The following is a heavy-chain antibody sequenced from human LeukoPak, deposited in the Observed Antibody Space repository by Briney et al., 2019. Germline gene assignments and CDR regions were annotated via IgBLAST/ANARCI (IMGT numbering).Heavy chain of an antibody. Sequence: PGGSLRLSCAASGFTFSSYGMHWVRQAPGKGLEWVAVISYDGSNKYYADSVKGRFTISRDNSKNTLYLQMNSLRAEDTAVYYCARSIAVAGTWHYWGQGTLVTVSS. CDR1: GFTFSSYG. D-gene: IGHD6-19*01. V-gene: IGHV3-30*03. CDR3: ARSIAVAGTWHY. J-gene: IGHJ4*02. CDR2: ISYDGSNK.